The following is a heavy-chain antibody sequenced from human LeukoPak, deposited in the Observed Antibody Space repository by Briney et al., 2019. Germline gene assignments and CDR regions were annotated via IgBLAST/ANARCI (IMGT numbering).Heavy chain of an antibody. D-gene: IGHD3-22*01. V-gene: IGHV4-30-4*01. J-gene: IGHJ4*02. CDR1: GVSISSGDYY. Sequence: SETLSLTCTVSGVSISSGDYYWSWIRQPPGKGLEWIGYIYYSGSTYYNPSLKSRVTISVDTSKNQFSLKLSSVTAADTAVYYCARDPVYYDSSGRFDYWGQGTLVTVSS. CDR2: IYYSGST. CDR3: ARDPVYYDSSGRFDY.